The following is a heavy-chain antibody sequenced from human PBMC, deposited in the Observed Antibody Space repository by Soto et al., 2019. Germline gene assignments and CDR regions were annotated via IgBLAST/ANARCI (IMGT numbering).Heavy chain of an antibody. CDR2: ISGSGGST. J-gene: IGHJ4*02. CDR3: AKGSDVLLWFGELFPYFDY. CDR1: GFTFSSYA. Sequence: PGGSLRLSCAASGFTFSSYAMSWVRQAPGKGLEWVSAISGSGGSTYYADSVKGRFTISRDNSKNTLYLQMNSLRAEDTAVYYCAKGSDVLLWFGELFPYFDYWGQGTLVTVS. V-gene: IGHV3-23*01. D-gene: IGHD3-10*01.